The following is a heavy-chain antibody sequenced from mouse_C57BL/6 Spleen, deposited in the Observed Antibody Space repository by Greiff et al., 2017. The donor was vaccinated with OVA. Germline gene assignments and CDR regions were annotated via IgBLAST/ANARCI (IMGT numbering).Heavy chain of an antibody. D-gene: IGHD2-4*01. CDR2: ISSGSSTI. CDR1: GFTFSDSG. J-gene: IGHJ3*01. Sequence: EVQLVESGGGLVKPGGSLKLSCAASGFTFSDSGMHWVRQAPEKGLEWVAYISSGSSTIYYADTVKGRFTISRDNAKNTLFLQMTSLRSEDTAMYYCARSGLRAWFAYWGQGTLVTVSA. CDR3: ARSGLRAWFAY. V-gene: IGHV5-17*01.